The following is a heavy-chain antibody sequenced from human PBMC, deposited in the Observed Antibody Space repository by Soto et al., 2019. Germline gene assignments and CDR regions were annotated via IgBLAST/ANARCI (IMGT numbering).Heavy chain of an antibody. CDR3: ARDAYYDFWSGYYTTWFDP. D-gene: IGHD3-3*01. J-gene: IGHJ5*02. CDR1: GYTFTSYA. V-gene: IGHV1-3*01. CDR2: INAGNGNT. Sequence: WASVKVSCKASGYTFTSYAMHWVRQAPGQRLEWMGWINAGNGNTKYSQKFQGRVTITRDTSTSTAYMELSSLRSEDTAVYYCARDAYYDFWSGYYTTWFDPWGQGTLVTVSS.